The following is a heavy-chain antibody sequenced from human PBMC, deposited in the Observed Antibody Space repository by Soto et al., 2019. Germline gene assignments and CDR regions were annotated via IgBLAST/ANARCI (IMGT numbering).Heavy chain of an antibody. V-gene: IGHV4-59*01. CDR3: ARSRVRHDYDFWSALDWFDP. J-gene: IGHJ5*02. CDR2: IYYSGST. Sequence: PSETLSLTCTVSGGSISSYYWSWIRQPPGKGLEWIGYIYYSGSTNYNPSLKSRVTISVDTSKNQFSLKLSSVTAADTAVYYCARSRVRHDYDFWSALDWFDPWGQGTLVTVSS. D-gene: IGHD3-3*01. CDR1: GGSISSYY.